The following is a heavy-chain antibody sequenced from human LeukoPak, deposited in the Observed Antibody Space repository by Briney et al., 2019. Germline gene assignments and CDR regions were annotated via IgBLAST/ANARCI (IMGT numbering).Heavy chain of an antibody. D-gene: IGHD1-26*01. CDR1: GFTFSSYG. J-gene: IGHJ5*02. V-gene: IGHV3-33*03. CDR2: IWYDGSNN. CDR3: AKMGFDP. Sequence: PGGSLRLSCATSGFTFSSYGMHWVRQAPDKGLEWVAVIWYDGSNNYYADSVKGRFTVSRDKSKNTLYLQMNSLRVEDTAVYYCAKMGFDPWGQGTLVTVSS.